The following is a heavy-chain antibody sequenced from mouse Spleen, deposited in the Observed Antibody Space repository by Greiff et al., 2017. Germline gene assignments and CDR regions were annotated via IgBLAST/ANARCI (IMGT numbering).Heavy chain of an antibody. CDR2: IYYSGTI. CDR3: AREGPYGNYFDY. D-gene: IGHD2-1*01. J-gene: IGHJ2*01. V-gene: IGHV3-5*02. CDR1: GISITTGNYR. Sequence: EVQVVESGPGLVKPSQTVSLTCTVTGISITTGNYRWSWIRQFPGNKLEWIGYIYYSGTITYNPSLTSRTTITRDTSKNQFFLEMNSLTAEDTATYYCAREGPYGNYFDYWGQGTTLTVSS.